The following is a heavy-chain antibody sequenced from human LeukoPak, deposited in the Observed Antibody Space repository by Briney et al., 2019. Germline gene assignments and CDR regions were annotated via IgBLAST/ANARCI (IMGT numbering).Heavy chain of an antibody. J-gene: IGHJ5*02. V-gene: IGHV1-8*01. CDR3: ARLGPTYCSGGSCQLNWFDP. D-gene: IGHD2-15*01. CDR2: MSPNSGDT. CDR1: GYTFTSYD. Sequence: ASVKVSCKASGYTFTSYDFNWVRQATGQRPEWMGWMSPNSGDTGYAQKFQDRVTMTRNTSISTAYMELSSLRSEDTAVYYCARLGPTYCSGGSCQLNWFDPWGQGTLVTVSS.